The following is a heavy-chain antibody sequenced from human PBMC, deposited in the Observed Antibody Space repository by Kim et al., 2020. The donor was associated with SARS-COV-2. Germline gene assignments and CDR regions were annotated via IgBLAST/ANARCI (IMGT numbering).Heavy chain of an antibody. CDR2: IYPGDSDT. Sequence: GESLKISCKGSGYSFTSYWIGWVRQMPGKGLEWMGIIYPGDSDTRYSPSFQGQVTIPADKSISTAYLPWSSLKASDTAMYYCARQGPGDCSGGSCYSPYYYYGMDVWGQGTTVTVSS. V-gene: IGHV5-51*01. CDR1: GYSFTSYW. D-gene: IGHD2-15*01. J-gene: IGHJ6*02. CDR3: ARQGPGDCSGGSCYSPYYYYGMDV.